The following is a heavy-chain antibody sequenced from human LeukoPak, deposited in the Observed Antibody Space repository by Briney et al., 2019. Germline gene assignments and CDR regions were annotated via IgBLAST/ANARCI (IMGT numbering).Heavy chain of an antibody. V-gene: IGHV4-4*07. D-gene: IGHD4-17*01. CDR3: ARTYGDYGYWYFDL. CDR1: GGSISSYY. J-gene: IGHJ2*01. Sequence: SETLSLTCTVSGGSISSYYWSWIRQPAGKGLERIGRIYTSGSTNYNPSLKSRVTMSVDTSKNQFSLKLSSVTAADTAVYYCARTYGDYGYWYFDLWGRGTLVTVSS. CDR2: IYTSGST.